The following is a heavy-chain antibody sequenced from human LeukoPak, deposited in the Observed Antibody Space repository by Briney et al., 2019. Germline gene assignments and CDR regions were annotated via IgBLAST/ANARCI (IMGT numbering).Heavy chain of an antibody. J-gene: IGHJ4*02. Sequence: GGSLRLSCAASGFIFSSYSMNWVRQAPGKGLEWVSSISSSSYIYYADSVKGRFTISRDNAKNSLYLQMNSLRAEDTAVYYCARDAHLYYYGSGSYVDYWGQGTLVTVSS. V-gene: IGHV3-21*01. D-gene: IGHD3-10*01. CDR1: GFIFSSYS. CDR2: ISSSSYI. CDR3: ARDAHLYYYGSGSYVDY.